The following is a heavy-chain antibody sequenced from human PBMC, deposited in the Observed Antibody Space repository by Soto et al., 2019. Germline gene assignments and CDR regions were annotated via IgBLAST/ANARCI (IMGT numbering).Heavy chain of an antibody. D-gene: IGHD4-17*01. Sequence: ASVKISCKTSGYTFAAYYIHWIRQAPGQGLEWMGWINPTSGGTVYAQNFQDRVTMTRDTSISTAYMELRRLNSDDTAVYYCARDPDYGDYWGYFFDSWGQGTPVTVSS. J-gene: IGHJ4*02. CDR3: ARDPDYGDYWGYFFDS. CDR1: GYTFAAYY. V-gene: IGHV1-2*02. CDR2: INPTSGGT.